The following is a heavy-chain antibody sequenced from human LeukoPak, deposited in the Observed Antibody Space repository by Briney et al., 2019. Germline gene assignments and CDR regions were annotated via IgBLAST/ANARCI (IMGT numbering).Heavy chain of an antibody. J-gene: IGHJ6*03. D-gene: IGHD4-23*01. V-gene: IGHV3-21*01. CDR1: GFTFSSYT. CDR2: ITSSSSSI. CDR3: ARDPRLVRTYSDYYYMDV. Sequence: GGSLRLSCEASGFTFSSYTMNWVRQAPGGGLEWVSSITSSSSSIYYADSVKGRITISRDNARNSLYLQMNSLRAEDTAVYYCARDPRLVRTYSDYYYMDVWGKGTTVTVSS.